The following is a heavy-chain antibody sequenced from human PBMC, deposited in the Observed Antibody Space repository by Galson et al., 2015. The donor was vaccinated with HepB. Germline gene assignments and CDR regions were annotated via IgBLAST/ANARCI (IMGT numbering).Heavy chain of an antibody. Sequence: SLRLSCAASGFTFSSYAMHWVRQAPGKGLEWVAVISYDGSNKYYADSVKGRFTISRDNSKNTLYLQMNSLRAEDTAVYYCARDGSRDSVEHYYYYGMDVWGQGTTVTVSS. D-gene: IGHD3-22*01. CDR3: ARDGSRDSVEHYYYYGMDV. J-gene: IGHJ6*02. CDR2: ISYDGSNK. CDR1: GFTFSSYA. V-gene: IGHV3-30*04.